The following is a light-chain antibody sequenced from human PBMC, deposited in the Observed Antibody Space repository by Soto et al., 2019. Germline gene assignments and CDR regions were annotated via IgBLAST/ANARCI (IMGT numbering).Light chain of an antibody. V-gene: IGLV2-14*01. CDR3: SSYTSSSIGV. J-gene: IGLJ1*01. CDR1: SSDAGGYNY. CDR2: EVT. Sequence: QSALTQPASVSGSPGQSITISCTGTSSDAGGYNYVSWYQQHPGKAPKLMIYEVTNRPSGVSNRFSGSKSGNTASLTISGLQAEDEADYYCSSYTSSSIGVFGTGTKVTVL.